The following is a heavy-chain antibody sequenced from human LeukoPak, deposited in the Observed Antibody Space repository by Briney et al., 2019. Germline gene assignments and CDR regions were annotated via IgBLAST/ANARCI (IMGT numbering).Heavy chain of an antibody. CDR1: GFTFDDYG. D-gene: IGHD3-22*01. CDR2: INWTGGST. J-gene: IGHJ4*02. V-gene: IGHV3-20*04. Sequence: GGSLRLSCAASGFTFDDYGMSWVRQAPGKGLDGVSGINWTGGSTGYADSVKGRFTSSRDNAKISLYLQMNSLRAEDTALYYCAREQNYYDSSGYYYYWGQGTLVTVSS. CDR3: AREQNYYDSSGYYYY.